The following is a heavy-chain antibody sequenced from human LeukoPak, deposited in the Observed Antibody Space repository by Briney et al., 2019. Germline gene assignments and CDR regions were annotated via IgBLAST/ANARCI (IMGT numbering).Heavy chain of an antibody. D-gene: IGHD6-13*01. Sequence: GGSLRLSCAASGFTFSSYEMNWVRQAPGKGLEWVSYISSSGSTIYYADSVKGRFTISRDNAKNSLYLQMNSLRAEDTAVYYCARSPIAAAGTIVDYWGQGTLVTVSS. J-gene: IGHJ4*02. CDR2: ISSSGSTI. CDR3: ARSPIAAAGTIVDY. CDR1: GFTFSSYE. V-gene: IGHV3-48*03.